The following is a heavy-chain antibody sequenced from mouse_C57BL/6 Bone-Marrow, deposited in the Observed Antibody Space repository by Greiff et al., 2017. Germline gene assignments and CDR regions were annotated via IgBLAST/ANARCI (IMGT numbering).Heavy chain of an antibody. V-gene: IGHV1-85*01. CDR2: IYPRDGST. CDR3: ARVEFDGSSGDWYFDV. CDR1: GYTFTSYD. Sequence: QVQLQQSGPELVKPGASVKLSCKASGYTFTSYDINWVKQRPGQGLEWIGWIYPRDGSTKYTEKFKGKATFTVDTSSSTAYMELHSLTSEDSAVYFCARVEFDGSSGDWYFDVWGTGTTVTVSS. D-gene: IGHD1-1*01. J-gene: IGHJ1*03.